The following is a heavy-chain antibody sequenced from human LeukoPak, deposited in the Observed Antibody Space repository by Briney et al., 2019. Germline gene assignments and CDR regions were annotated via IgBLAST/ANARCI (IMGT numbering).Heavy chain of an antibody. J-gene: IGHJ4*02. D-gene: IGHD4-11*01. V-gene: IGHV3-23*01. CDR2: TSSSDAGT. Sequence: PGGSLRLSCAASGFTLSTYAMSWVRQTPGKGLEWVAATSSSDAGTYHADSVRGRFTISRDNSKNTLYLQMNSLRVEDTAVYYCAREYSDYFHRMGLAYWGRGTLVTVSS. CDR1: GFTLSTYA. CDR3: AREYSDYFHRMGLAY.